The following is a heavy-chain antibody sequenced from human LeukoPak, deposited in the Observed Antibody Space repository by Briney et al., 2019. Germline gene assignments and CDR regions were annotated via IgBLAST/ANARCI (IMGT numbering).Heavy chain of an antibody. V-gene: IGHV4-4*07. CDR2: IYTSAST. J-gene: IGHJ4*02. D-gene: IGHD6-19*01. CDR3: ARVDSSGWHYFDD. Sequence: SETLSLTCTVSGGSISNYYWSWIRQPAGKGLEWIGHIYTSASTNYNPSLKSRVAMSLDTSKNQFSLELNSVTAADTAAYYCARVDSSGWHYFDDWGQGTLVTVSS. CDR1: GGSISNYY.